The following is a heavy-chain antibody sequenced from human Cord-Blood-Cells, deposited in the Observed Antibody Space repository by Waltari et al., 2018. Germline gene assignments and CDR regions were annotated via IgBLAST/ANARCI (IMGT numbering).Heavy chain of an antibody. CDR3: ARSLGAPGQGSFQH. D-gene: IGHD3-16*01. V-gene: IGHV4-34*01. CDR2: INHSGST. Sequence: QVQLQQWGAGLLKPSETLSLTCAVYGGSFSGYYWSWIRQPPGKGLEWSGEINHSGSTNYNPSLKSRVTISVDTSKNQFSLKLSSVTAADTAVYYCARSLGAPGQGSFQHWGQGTLVTVSS. CDR1: GGSFSGYY. J-gene: IGHJ1*01.